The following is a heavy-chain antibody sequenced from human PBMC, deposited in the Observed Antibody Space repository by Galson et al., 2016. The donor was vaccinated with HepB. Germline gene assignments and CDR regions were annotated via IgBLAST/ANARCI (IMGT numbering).Heavy chain of an antibody. V-gene: IGHV3-21*01. CDR1: GFTFSTYS. CDR3: ARDRGIQLWSRDGFDY. D-gene: IGHD5-18*01. J-gene: IGHJ4*02. Sequence: LRLSCAASGFTFSTYSMNWVRQVPGKGLEWVSSISSSSSYIYYGDSLKGRFTISRYNAKNSLYLQMNSLRAEDTAVYYCARDRGIQLWSRDGFDYWGQGTLVTVSS. CDR2: ISSSSSYI.